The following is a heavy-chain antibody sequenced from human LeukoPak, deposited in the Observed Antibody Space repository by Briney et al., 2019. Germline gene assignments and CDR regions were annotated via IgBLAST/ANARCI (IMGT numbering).Heavy chain of an antibody. J-gene: IGHJ4*02. CDR2: ISWNGGNT. CDR1: GFKFDDYG. CDR3: AREGIYCVNGVCYLDY. Sequence: GGSLRLSCAASGFKFDDYGMSWVRQAPGKGLEWVSGISWNGGNTGYADSVKGRFTISRDNAKNSLFLQVNSLRADDTAFYYCAREGIYCVNGVCYLDYWGQGTMVTVSS. V-gene: IGHV3-20*04. D-gene: IGHD2-8*01.